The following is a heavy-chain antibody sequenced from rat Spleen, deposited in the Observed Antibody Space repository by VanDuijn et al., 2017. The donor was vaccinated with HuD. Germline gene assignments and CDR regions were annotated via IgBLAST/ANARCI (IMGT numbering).Heavy chain of an antibody. D-gene: IGHD4-6*01. J-gene: IGHJ2*01. Sequence: QVQLKESGPGLVQPSQTLSLTCTVSGFSLSSYIVGWIRQPPGKGLEWMGIIWSGGTTDYNSALKSRLSISRDTSKSQLFLKMNSPQTEDTATYYCVREYFGPFDYWGQGVMVTVSA. V-gene: IGHV2-15*01. CDR2: IWSGGTT. CDR1: GFSLSSYI. CDR3: VREYFGPFDY.